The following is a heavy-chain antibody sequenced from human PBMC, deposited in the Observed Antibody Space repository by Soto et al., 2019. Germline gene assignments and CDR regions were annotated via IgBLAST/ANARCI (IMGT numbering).Heavy chain of an antibody. CDR1: GFNFKNYA. D-gene: IGHD4-17*01. CDR2: ISEDGSKK. Sequence: QVKLVESGGGVVQPGRSLRLSCAASGFNFKNYAIHWVRQAPGKGLEWVTLISEDGSKKYFADSVKGRFTVSRDNSKNTLSLQMNSLQTEDTAVYYCVKYAHPATVTLYYFDYWGQGALVTVSS. CDR3: VKYAHPATVTLYYFDY. J-gene: IGHJ4*02. V-gene: IGHV3-30*18.